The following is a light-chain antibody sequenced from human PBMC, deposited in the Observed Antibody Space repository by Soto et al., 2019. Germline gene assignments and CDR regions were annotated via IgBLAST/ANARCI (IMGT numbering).Light chain of an antibody. J-gene: IGKJ1*01. CDR3: QQYGTSPRT. Sequence: EIVLTQSPGTLSLSPGERATLSCRASQSVSNNYLAWYQQKPGQAPRLLIYGASRRATGIPDRFSGGGSGTDFTLTISRLEPEDFAVYYCQQYGTSPRTFGQGTKV. CDR2: GAS. V-gene: IGKV3-20*01. CDR1: QSVSNNY.